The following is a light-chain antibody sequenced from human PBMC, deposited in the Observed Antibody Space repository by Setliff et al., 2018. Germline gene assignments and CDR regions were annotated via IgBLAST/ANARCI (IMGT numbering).Light chain of an antibody. CDR1: SSDVGGYNY. CDR3: CSYTGRSYV. Sequence: QSVLTQPRSVSGSPGQSVTISCTGTSSDVGGYNYVSWYQQHPGKAPKLMIYDVSKRPSGVFNRFSGSKSGNTASLTVSGLQAEDEADYYCCSYTGRSYVFGSGTKVTVL. CDR2: DVS. V-gene: IGLV2-11*01. J-gene: IGLJ1*01.